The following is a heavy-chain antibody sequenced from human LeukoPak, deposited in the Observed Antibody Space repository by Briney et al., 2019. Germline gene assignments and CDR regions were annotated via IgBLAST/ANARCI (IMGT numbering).Heavy chain of an antibody. CDR3: ARDQQWMVRYFQY. CDR2: INPKSGGT. J-gene: IGHJ1*01. Sequence: ASVKVSCKASGYIFTDYYIHWLRQAPGQGPEWMGWINPKSGGTNLAQNFRGRFTVAWDTSISTAYMELTGLKSDDTAIYFCARDQQWMVRYFQYWGDGTLLIVSS. V-gene: IGHV1-2*02. CDR1: GYIFTDYY. D-gene: IGHD6-19*01.